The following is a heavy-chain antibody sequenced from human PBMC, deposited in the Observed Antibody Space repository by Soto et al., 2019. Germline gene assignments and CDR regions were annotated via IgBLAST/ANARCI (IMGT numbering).Heavy chain of an antibody. D-gene: IGHD6-6*01. V-gene: IGHV4-30-4*01. CDR3: SSVGSSIPVRPYDFSRQGSFD. CDR2: IYYSGST. J-gene: IGHJ5*02. Sequence: SETLSLTCTVSGGSISSGDYYWSWIRQXPGKGLEWIGYIYYSGSTYYNPSLKSRVTISVDTSKNQFSLKLSSVTAADTAVYYCSSVGSSIPVRPYDFSRQGSFD. CDR1: GGSISSGDYY.